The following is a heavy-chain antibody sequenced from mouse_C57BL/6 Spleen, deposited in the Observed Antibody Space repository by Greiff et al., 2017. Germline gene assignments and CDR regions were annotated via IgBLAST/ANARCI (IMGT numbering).Heavy chain of an antibody. Sequence: EVKLVESGGDLVKPGGSLKLSCAASGFTFSSYGMSWVRQTPDKRLEWVATISSGGSYTYYPDSVKGRFTISRDKAKNTLYLLMSRLKAEDTAMYYCSREAGRQLRLGDAMDDWGQGTSVTVSS. CDR2: ISSGGSYT. CDR1: GFTFSSYG. D-gene: IGHD3-2*02. J-gene: IGHJ4*01. CDR3: SREAGRQLRLGDAMDD. V-gene: IGHV5-6*01.